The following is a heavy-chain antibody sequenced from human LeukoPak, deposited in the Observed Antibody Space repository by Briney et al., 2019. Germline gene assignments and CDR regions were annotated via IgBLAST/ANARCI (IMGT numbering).Heavy chain of an antibody. Sequence: PSETLSLTCTVSGYSISSGYYWGWIRQPPGKGLEWIGSIYHSGSTYYNPSLKSRVTISVDTSKNQFSLKLSFVTAADTAVYYCARVADYYGSGSSHMDVWGQGTTVTVSS. CDR2: IYHSGST. CDR3: ARVADYYGSGSSHMDV. CDR1: GYSISSGYY. D-gene: IGHD3-10*01. V-gene: IGHV4-38-2*02. J-gene: IGHJ6*02.